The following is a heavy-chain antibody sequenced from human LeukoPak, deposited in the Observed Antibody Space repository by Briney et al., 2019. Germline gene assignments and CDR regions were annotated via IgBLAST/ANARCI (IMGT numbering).Heavy chain of an antibody. J-gene: IGHJ5*02. V-gene: IGHV1-46*01. CDR2: INPSGGST. CDR3: ARATPPNYDFWSGYYGAVFWFDP. CDR1: GYTFTSYY. D-gene: IGHD3-3*01. Sequence: GASVKVSCKASGYTFTSYYMHWVRQAPGQGLEWMGLINPSGGSTSYAQKFQGRVTMTRDTSTSTVYMELSSLRSEDTAVYYCARATPPNYDFWSGYYGAVFWFDPWGQGTLVTVSS.